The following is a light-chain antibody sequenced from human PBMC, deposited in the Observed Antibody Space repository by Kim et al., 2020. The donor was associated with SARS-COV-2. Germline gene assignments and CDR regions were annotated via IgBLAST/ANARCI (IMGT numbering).Light chain of an antibody. V-gene: IGKV3-11*01. J-gene: IGKJ1*01. CDR3: QQRDSWPRK. CDR2: DAS. CDR1: QIVGSQ. Sequence: EIVLTQSPASLSLSPGERVTLSCMASQIVGSQLAWYHHKSGQAPRLLIYDASNRATGILDRFSGSGSGTDFTLTISSIQPEDFAVYYCQQRDSWPRKLGQGTKVDIK.